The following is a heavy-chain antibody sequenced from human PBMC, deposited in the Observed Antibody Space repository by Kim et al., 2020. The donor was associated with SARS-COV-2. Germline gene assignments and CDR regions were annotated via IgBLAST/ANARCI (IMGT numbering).Heavy chain of an antibody. CDR2: SK. D-gene: IGHD5-12*01. J-gene: IGHJ4*02. V-gene: IGHV3-23*01. Sequence: SKYYAKSVKDQFTVSRDGARNTLYLHMNSLRSDNTAIYYCVKGAWLDYWGPGTLVTVSS. CDR3: VKGAWLDY.